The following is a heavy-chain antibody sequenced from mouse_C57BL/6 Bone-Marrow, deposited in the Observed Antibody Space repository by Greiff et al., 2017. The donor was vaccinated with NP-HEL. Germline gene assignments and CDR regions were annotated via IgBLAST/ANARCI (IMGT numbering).Heavy chain of an antibody. CDR2: IHPNSGST. V-gene: IGHV1-64*01. D-gene: IGHD1-1*01. CDR3: ARRRVCYYYGSRGYFDY. CDR1: GYTFTSYW. J-gene: IGHJ2*01. Sequence: VQLQQPGAELVKPGASVKLSCKASGYTFTSYWMHWVKQRPGQGLEWIGMIHPNSGSTNYNEKFKSKATLTVDKSSSTAYMQLSSLTSEDSAVYYCARRRVCYYYGSRGYFDYWGQGTTLTVSS.